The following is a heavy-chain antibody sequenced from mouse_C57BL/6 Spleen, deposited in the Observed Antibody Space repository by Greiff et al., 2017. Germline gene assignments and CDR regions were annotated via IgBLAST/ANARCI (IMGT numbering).Heavy chain of an antibody. CDR2: IYPGSGST. J-gene: IGHJ2*01. V-gene: IGHV1-55*01. Sequence: VKLQQPGAELVKPGASVTMSCKASGYTFTSYWITWVKQRPGQGLEWIGDIYPGSGSTNYNEKFKSKATLTVDTSYSTAYMQLSSLTSEDSAVYYCAPYYSNCVPFAYWGQGTTLTVSS. CDR1: GYTFTSYW. D-gene: IGHD2-5*01. CDR3: APYYSNCVPFAY.